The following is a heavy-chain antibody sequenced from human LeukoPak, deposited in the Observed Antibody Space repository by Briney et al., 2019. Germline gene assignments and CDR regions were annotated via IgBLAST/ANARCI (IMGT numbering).Heavy chain of an antibody. V-gene: IGHV4-59*12. CDR2: IYYSGST. D-gene: IGHD3-10*01. CDR3: ARDPWFGELPYFDY. Sequence: SETLSLTCTVSGGSISSYYWSWVRQPPGKGLEWIGYIYYSGSTYYNPSLKSRVTISVDTSKNQFSLKLSSVTAADTAVYYCARDPWFGELPYFDYWGQGTLVTVSS. J-gene: IGHJ4*02. CDR1: GGSISSYY.